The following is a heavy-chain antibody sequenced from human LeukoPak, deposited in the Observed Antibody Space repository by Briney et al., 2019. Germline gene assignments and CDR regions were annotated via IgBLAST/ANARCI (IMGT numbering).Heavy chain of an antibody. Sequence: GGSLRLSCAASGFTFSSYAMSWVRQAPGKGLEWVSAISGSGGSTYYADSVKGRFAISRDNSKNTLYLQMNSLRAEDTAVYYCAKVSSGTPTYYYGMDVWGQGTTVAVSS. D-gene: IGHD1-26*01. CDR1: GFTFSSYA. CDR2: ISGSGGST. J-gene: IGHJ6*02. CDR3: AKVSSGTPTYYYGMDV. V-gene: IGHV3-23*01.